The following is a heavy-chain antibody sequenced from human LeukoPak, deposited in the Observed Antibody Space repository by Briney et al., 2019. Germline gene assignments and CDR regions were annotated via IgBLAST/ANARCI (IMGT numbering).Heavy chain of an antibody. J-gene: IGHJ4*02. CDR2: IYYSGTT. D-gene: IGHD3-22*01. CDR3: ARLDSRGPEDY. Sequence: SETLSLTCTVSGGSISSYYWGWIRQPPGKGLEWIGNIYYSGTTYYNPSLKSRVTISVDTSKNQFSLKMRSVTAADTAVYFCARLDSRGPEDYWGQGTLVTVSS. V-gene: IGHV4-39*01. CDR1: GGSISSYY.